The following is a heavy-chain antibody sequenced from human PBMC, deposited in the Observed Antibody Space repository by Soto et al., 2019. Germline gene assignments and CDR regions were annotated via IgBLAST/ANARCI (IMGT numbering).Heavy chain of an antibody. CDR1: GFTFSTYA. J-gene: IGHJ4*02. V-gene: IGHV3-23*01. D-gene: IGHD3-10*01. CDR2: IGGSGGPT. Sequence: GSLRLSCAASGFTFSTYAMNWVRQAPGKGLEWVSAIGGSGGPTYYADSVRGRFTISRDNSKSTLYLQMNSLRAEDTAVYYCAKESTHNYLTSSDYWGQGTLVTVSS. CDR3: AKESTHNYLTSSDY.